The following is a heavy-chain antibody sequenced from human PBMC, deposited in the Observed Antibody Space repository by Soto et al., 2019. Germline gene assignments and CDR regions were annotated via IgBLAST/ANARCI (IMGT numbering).Heavy chain of an antibody. J-gene: IGHJ4*02. Sequence: EVQLLESGGGLVQPGGSLRLSCAASGFTFSSYAMSWVRQAPGKGLEWVSAVSGSGGSTYYADSVKGRFTISRDNSKNTLYLQMNCLRAEDTAVYYCAKENGYSRSWFEFDYWGQGTLVTVSS. D-gene: IGHD6-13*01. V-gene: IGHV3-23*01. CDR2: VSGSGGST. CDR1: GFTFSSYA. CDR3: AKENGYSRSWFEFDY.